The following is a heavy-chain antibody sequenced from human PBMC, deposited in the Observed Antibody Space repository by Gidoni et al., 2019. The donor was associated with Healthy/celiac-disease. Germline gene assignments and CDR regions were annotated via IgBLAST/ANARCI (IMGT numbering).Heavy chain of an antibody. CDR1: GFTFSNAW. CDR3: TTGREGYVDY. V-gene: IGHV3-15*01. Sequence: ELHLVGSGGGLVKPGGSLRLSSLGCGFTFSNAWMSWVRQAGGQGLEWVGSIKNKNDGGKTDYAAPVKGRFTISRNDSKNTLYLQMNSLKTEDTSGYYGTTGREGYVDYWGQGTLVTVSS. D-gene: IGHD3-16*01. J-gene: IGHJ4*02. CDR2: IKNKNDGGKT.